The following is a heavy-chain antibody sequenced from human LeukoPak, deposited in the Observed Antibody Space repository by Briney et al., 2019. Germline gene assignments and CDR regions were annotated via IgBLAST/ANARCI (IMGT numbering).Heavy chain of an antibody. V-gene: IGHV4-34*01. D-gene: IGHD3-10*01. CDR1: GGSFSGYY. Sequence: PSETLSLTCAVYGGSFSGYYWSWIRQPPGKGLEWIGEINHSGSTNYNPSLKSRVTISVDTSKNQFSLKLSSVTVADTAVYYCARGPRRTMVRGVRYYYYYMDVWGKGTTVTVSS. CDR3: ARGPRRTMVRGVRYYYYYMDV. J-gene: IGHJ6*03. CDR2: INHSGST.